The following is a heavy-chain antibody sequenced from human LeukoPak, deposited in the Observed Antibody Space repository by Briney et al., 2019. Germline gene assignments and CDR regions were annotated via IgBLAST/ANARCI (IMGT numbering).Heavy chain of an antibody. D-gene: IGHD1-26*01. CDR3: ARGNSLWELLPRGYFDY. CDR2: INPSGGST. V-gene: IGHV1-46*01. CDR1: GYTFTSYY. Sequence: GASVKVSCKASGYTFTSYYMHWVRQAPGQGLEWMGIINPSGGSTSYAQKFQGRVTMTRDTSTSTVYMELSSLRSEDTAVYYCARGNSLWELLPRGYFDYWGQGTLVIVSS. J-gene: IGHJ4*02.